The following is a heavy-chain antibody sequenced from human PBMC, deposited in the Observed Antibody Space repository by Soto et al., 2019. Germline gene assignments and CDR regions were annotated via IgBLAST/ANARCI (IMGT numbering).Heavy chain of an antibody. V-gene: IGHV1-18*01. CDR1: CYTFTSYG. D-gene: IGHD3-3*01. Sequence: GASVKVSCKASCYTFTSYGISWVRQAPGQGLEWMGWISAYNGNTNYAQKLQGRVTMTTNTSTSTAYMELRSLRSDDTAVYYCARRYYDFWSGYNNWFDPWGQGTLVTVSS. J-gene: IGHJ5*02. CDR2: ISAYNGNT. CDR3: ARRYYDFWSGYNNWFDP.